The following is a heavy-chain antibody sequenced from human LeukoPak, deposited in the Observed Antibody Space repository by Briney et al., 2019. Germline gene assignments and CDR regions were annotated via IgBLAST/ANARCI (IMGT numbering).Heavy chain of an antibody. V-gene: IGHV3-21*01. CDR2: ISSSSSYI. CDR3: ARVLAGYYDSSGYSGNDAFDI. Sequence: KPGGSLRLSCAASGFTFSSYSMNWVRQAPGKGPEWVSSISSSSSYIYYADSVKGRFTISRDNAKNSLYLQMNSLRAEDTAVYYCARVLAGYYDSSGYSGNDAFDIWGQGTMVTVSS. J-gene: IGHJ3*02. D-gene: IGHD3-22*01. CDR1: GFTFSSYS.